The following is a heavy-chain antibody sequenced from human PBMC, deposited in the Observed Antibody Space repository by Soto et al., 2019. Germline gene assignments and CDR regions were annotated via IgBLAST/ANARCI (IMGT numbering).Heavy chain of an antibody. Sequence: SETLSLTCAVFGGSFSDSYWSWIRQPPGKGLEWIGEITSSGTTYYNPSLKSRVTISGDTSKNQFSLEVRSVTAADTAVYYCARGRPAIATRWFDSWGQGTLVTVSS. CDR3: ARGRPAIATRWFDS. CDR1: GGSFSDSY. V-gene: IGHV4-34*01. CDR2: ITSSGTT. J-gene: IGHJ5*01. D-gene: IGHD1-1*01.